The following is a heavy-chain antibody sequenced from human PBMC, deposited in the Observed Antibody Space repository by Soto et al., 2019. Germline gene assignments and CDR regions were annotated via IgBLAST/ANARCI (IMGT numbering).Heavy chain of an antibody. J-gene: IGHJ4*02. Sequence: GSLRLSCAASGFTFSRYWMTWVRQAPGKGLEWVANIKQDGGEKHYVDSVKGRFTISRDNTKNSLNLQLNSLRAEDTAVYYCARMDDFWSGYYFDYWGQGTLVNVSS. V-gene: IGHV3-7*05. CDR2: IKQDGGEK. CDR1: GFTFSRYW. CDR3: ARMDDFWSGYYFDY. D-gene: IGHD3-3*01.